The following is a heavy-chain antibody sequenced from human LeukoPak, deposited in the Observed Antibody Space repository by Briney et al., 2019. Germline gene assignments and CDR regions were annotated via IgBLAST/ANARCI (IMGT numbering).Heavy chain of an antibody. J-gene: IGHJ4*02. CDR2: INHNGNVN. V-gene: IGHV3-7*01. CDR3: ARSYYDVLTGYGEVDY. D-gene: IGHD3-9*01. Sequence: GGSLRLSCAASGFTFSSYWMNWARQAPGKGLEWVASINHNGNVNYYVDSVKGRFTISRDNAKNSLYLQMNSLRAEDTAVYYCARSYYDVLTGYGEVDYWGQGTLVTVSS. CDR1: GFTFSSYW.